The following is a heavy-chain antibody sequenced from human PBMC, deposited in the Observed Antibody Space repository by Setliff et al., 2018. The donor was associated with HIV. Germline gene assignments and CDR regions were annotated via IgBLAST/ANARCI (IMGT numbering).Heavy chain of an antibody. J-gene: IGHJ4*02. CDR2: IYYTGST. D-gene: IGHD5-12*01. CDR1: GGSFGSHY. Sequence: SETLSLTCTVSGGSFGSHYWSCIRQPPGKGLEWIGTIYYTGSTIYNPSLQSRVTMSVDTSKNHFSLKVNSVTAADTAVYFCARWGDGYNSYDYWGQGTLVTVSS. CDR3: ARWGDGYNSYDY. V-gene: IGHV4-59*11.